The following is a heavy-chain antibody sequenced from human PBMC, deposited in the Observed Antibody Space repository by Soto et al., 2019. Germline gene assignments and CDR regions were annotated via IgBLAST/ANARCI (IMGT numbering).Heavy chain of an antibody. D-gene: IGHD2-21*02. CDR2: INHSGST. Sequence: QVHLQQWGAGLLKPSETLSLTCAVYGGSFSGYYWTWIRQPPGKGREWIGEINHSGSTNYNPSLKSRVTVSVDTSKNQFSLKLTSVTAADTALYYCVRFLDGGNSDSWGRGTLVTVSS. V-gene: IGHV4-34*01. CDR3: VRFLDGGNSDS. J-gene: IGHJ5*01. CDR1: GGSFSGYY.